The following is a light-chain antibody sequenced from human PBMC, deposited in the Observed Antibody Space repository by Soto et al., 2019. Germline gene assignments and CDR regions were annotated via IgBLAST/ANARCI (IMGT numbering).Light chain of an antibody. CDR1: QTIYSN. J-gene: IGKJ1*01. Sequence: TQAASSRPLSPRESAVLSCRASQTIYSNVAWYQQRPGQPPRLLIYRSSSRATGMPARFSGSGSGTEFTLTINSLQSEDFAVYYCQQYQNLWTFGQGTKVDIK. CDR2: RSS. V-gene: IGKV3-15*01. CDR3: QQYQNLWT.